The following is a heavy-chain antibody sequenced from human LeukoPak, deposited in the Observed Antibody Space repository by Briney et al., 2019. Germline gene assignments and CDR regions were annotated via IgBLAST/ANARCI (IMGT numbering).Heavy chain of an antibody. CDR2: IYYSGST. CDR1: GGSISSGGYY. Sequence: PSETLSLTCTVSGGSISSGGYYWSWIRQPPGKGLEWIGYIYYSGSTYYNPSLKSRVTISVDTSKNQFSLKLSSVTAADTAVYYCARRIAAAGPLYYYYYMDVWGKGTTVTVSS. CDR3: ARRIAAAGPLYYYYYMDV. D-gene: IGHD6-13*01. J-gene: IGHJ6*03. V-gene: IGHV4-30-4*08.